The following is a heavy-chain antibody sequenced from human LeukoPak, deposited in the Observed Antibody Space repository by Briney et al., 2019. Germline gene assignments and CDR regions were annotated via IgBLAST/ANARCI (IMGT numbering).Heavy chain of an antibody. J-gene: IGHJ5*02. CDR2: VHISGST. CDR1: GGSISSRSYC. Sequence: SETLSLTCTVSGGSISSRSYCWSWIRQPAGKGLEWMGHVHISGSTNYNSSLKSRVTISVDTSKNQFSLKLSSVTAADTAVYYCARGCGDTAMNARFDPWGQGTLVTVSS. CDR3: ARGCGDTAMNARFDP. D-gene: IGHD5-18*01. V-gene: IGHV4-61*09.